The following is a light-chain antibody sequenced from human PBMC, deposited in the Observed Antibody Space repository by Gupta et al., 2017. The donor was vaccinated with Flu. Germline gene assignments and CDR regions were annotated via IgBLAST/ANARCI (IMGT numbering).Light chain of an antibody. Sequence: DIVMTQSPHSLAVSLGERATINCRSSRSVLYTSNNKNYFAWLQQKPGQPPKVLIYWASNRECGVPDRFSGRGCGTDFSLTISGLQAEDVAVYYCQQDDNSPWTFGQGTKVEIK. J-gene: IGKJ1*01. CDR1: RSVLYTSNNKNY. CDR2: WAS. V-gene: IGKV4-1*01. CDR3: QQDDNSPWT.